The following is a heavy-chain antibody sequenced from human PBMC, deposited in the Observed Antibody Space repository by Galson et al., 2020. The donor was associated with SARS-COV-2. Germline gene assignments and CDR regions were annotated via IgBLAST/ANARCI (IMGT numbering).Heavy chain of an antibody. V-gene: IGHV4-59*01. CDR3: ARGLHYYDSSGYYFDY. D-gene: IGHD3-22*01. J-gene: IGHJ4*02. CDR2: IYYSGST. Sequence: ETSETLSLTCTVSGGSISSYYWSWIRQPPGKGLEWIGYIYYSGSTNYNPSLKIRVTISVDTSKNQFSLKLSSVTAADTAVYYCARGLHYYDSSGYYFDYWGQGTLVTVSS. CDR1: GGSISSYY.